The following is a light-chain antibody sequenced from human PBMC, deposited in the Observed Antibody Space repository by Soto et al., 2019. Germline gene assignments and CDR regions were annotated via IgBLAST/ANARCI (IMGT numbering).Light chain of an antibody. CDR2: LGS. V-gene: IGKV2-28*01. CDR1: QSLLDSAGFVY. J-gene: IGKJ3*01. Sequence: DVVLTQSPLSLPVTPGEPASISCRSSQSLLDSAGFVYLVWYLQKPGHSPQLLIYLGSNRASGVPDRFSGSVSGTAFTRRFSRVEAEDVGIYYCMQSLHTPLFTFGPGTKGDLK. CDR3: MQSLHTPLFT.